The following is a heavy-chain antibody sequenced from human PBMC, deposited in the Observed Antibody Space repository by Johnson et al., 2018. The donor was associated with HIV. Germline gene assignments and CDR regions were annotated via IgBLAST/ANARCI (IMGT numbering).Heavy chain of an antibody. CDR1: GFTVSSDY. J-gene: IGHJ3*02. D-gene: IGHD3/OR15-3a*01. CDR3: KGTESDAFDI. V-gene: IGHV3-66*01. CDR2: IYSAGNT. Sequence: VQLVESGGGLVQPGGSLRLSCAVSGFTVSSDYMSWVRQAPGKGLEWVSLIYSAGNTFYTDSVKGRFTISRDNSKNTLYLQMNSLRAEDTALYYCKGTESDAFDIWGHGTLVTVSS.